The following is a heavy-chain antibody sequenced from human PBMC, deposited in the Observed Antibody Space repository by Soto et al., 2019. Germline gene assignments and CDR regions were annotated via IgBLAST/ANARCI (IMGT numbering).Heavy chain of an antibody. J-gene: IGHJ5*02. V-gene: IGHV4-59*01. D-gene: IGHD3-3*01. Sequence: SETLSLTCTVSGGSISSYYWSWIRQPPGKGLEWIGYIYYSGSTNYNPSLKSRVTISVDTSKNQFSLKLSSVTAADTAVYYCARVTRRGNWFDPWGQGTLVTVS. CDR3: ARVTRRGNWFDP. CDR1: GGSISSYY. CDR2: IYYSGST.